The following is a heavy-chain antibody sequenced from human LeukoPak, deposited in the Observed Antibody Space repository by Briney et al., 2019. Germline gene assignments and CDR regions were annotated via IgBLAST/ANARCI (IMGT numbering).Heavy chain of an antibody. Sequence: GGSLRLSCAASGFTFSSYAMSWVRQAPGKGLEWVSAISGSGGSTYYADSVKGRFTISRDNSKNTLYLQMNSLRAEDTAVYYCAKDPPTYYYGSGSYRPLPFGYWGQGTLVTVSS. J-gene: IGHJ4*02. CDR3: AKDPPTYYYGSGSYRPLPFGY. CDR1: GFTFSSYA. D-gene: IGHD3-10*01. V-gene: IGHV3-23*01. CDR2: ISGSGGST.